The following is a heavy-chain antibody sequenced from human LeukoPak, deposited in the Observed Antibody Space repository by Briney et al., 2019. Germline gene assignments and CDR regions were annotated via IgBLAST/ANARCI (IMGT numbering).Heavy chain of an antibody. CDR1: GDSISSYY. J-gene: IGHJ4*02. D-gene: IGHD3-9*01. CDR3: ARGVYDVLTTYSNYYFDY. Sequence: PSETLSLTCTVSGDSISSYYRSWIRHPPGEGLEWMGSIYYTGGTNYNPSPMSGVTISIDTSKNQFSLKLSSVTAADTAVYYCARGVYDVLTTYSNYYFDYWGQGTLVTVSS. V-gene: IGHV4-59*01. CDR2: IYYTGGT.